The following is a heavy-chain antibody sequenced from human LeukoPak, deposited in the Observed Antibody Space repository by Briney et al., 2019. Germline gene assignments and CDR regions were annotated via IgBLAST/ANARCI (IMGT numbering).Heavy chain of an antibody. V-gene: IGHV3-49*04. CDR2: IRSKTYGGTA. D-gene: IGHD1-26*01. CDR1: GFMFGEYS. J-gene: IGHJ4*02. Sequence: GGSLILSCADSGFMFGEYSISWVRQAPGKGLEWVGFIRSKTYGGTAQYAASVKGRFTISRDDSRSSAYLQMNNLKTEDTAVYFCTSPEGGTYYFDYWGQGTLVTVSS. CDR3: TSPEGGTYYFDY.